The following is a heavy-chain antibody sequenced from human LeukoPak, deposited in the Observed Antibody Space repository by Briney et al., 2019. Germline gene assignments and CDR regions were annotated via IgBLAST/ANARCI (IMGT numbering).Heavy chain of an antibody. J-gene: IGHJ3*02. CDR2: IYTGGST. Sequence: GGSLRLSCAASGFTVSSNYMSWVRQAPGKGLEWVPVIYTGGSTYYADSVKGRFTISRDNSKNTLYLQMNSLRAEDTAVYYCARGGSYLSAFDIWGQGTMVTVSS. V-gene: IGHV3-53*01. D-gene: IGHD1-26*01. CDR3: ARGGSYLSAFDI. CDR1: GFTVSSNY.